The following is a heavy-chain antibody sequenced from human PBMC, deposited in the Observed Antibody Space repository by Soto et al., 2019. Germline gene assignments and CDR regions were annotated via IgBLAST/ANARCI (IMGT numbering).Heavy chain of an antibody. CDR3: ASGDYGDNTPFDN. CDR2: IWYDGSNK. V-gene: IGHV3-33*01. J-gene: IGHJ4*02. CDR1: GFTFSSYG. Sequence: QVQLVESGGGVVQPGRSLRLSCGASGFTFSSYGMHWVRQAPGKGLEWVAVIWYDGSNKYYADSVKGRFTISRDNSKNTLYLQMNSLTAEDTAVYYCASGDYGDNTPFDNWGQGTLVTVSS. D-gene: IGHD4-17*01.